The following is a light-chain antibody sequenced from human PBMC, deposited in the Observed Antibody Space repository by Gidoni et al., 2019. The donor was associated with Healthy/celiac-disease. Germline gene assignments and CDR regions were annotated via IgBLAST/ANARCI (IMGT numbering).Light chain of an antibody. Sequence: VMTQSPHPLPVTPGEPASISCRSSQSLLQSNGYNFLDWYLQKPGQSPQLLIDLGSNRAAGVPDRFSGSGAGTDFTLKISREAAENVGVYCCMQDLQTPGTFGQGTKLEIK. CDR3: MQDLQTPGT. CDR1: QSLLQSNGYNF. CDR2: LGS. J-gene: IGKJ2*02. V-gene: IGKV2-28*01.